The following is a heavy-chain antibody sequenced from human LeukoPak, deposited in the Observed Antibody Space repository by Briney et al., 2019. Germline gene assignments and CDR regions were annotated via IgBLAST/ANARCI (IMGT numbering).Heavy chain of an antibody. Sequence: PGGSLRLSCAASGFTFSSYAMHWVRQAPGKGLEWVAVISYDGSNKYYADSVKGRFTISRDNSKNTLYLQMNSLRAEDTAVYYCARDLVVPYGMDVWGQGTAVTVSS. CDR1: GFTFSSYA. CDR2: ISYDGSNK. V-gene: IGHV3-30*14. D-gene: IGHD3-22*01. J-gene: IGHJ6*02. CDR3: ARDLVVPYGMDV.